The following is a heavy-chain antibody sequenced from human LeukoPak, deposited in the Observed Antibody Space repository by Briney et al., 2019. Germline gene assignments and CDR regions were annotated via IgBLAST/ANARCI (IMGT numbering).Heavy chain of an antibody. CDR2: ISWNSGTI. CDR3: ARAYKDRSLAGKKEFFQH. J-gene: IGHJ1*01. Sequence: GGSLRLSCAASGFTFDNYAMNWVRDVPGKGLEWISLISWNSGTIGYADSVKGRFTISRDNANNFLYLQMNSLRAEDTALYYCARAYKDRSLAGKKEFFQHWGQGTLVTVSS. V-gene: IGHV3-9*01. CDR1: GFTFDNYA. D-gene: IGHD6-19*01.